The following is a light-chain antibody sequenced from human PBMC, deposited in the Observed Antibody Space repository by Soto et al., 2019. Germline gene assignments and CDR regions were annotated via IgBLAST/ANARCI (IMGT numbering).Light chain of an antibody. J-gene: IGLJ2*01. CDR2: GDT. V-gene: IGLV1-44*01. CDR3: STWDGSLSGPV. CDR1: PSNVGTKA. Sequence: QSVLTQPPSASATPGQRVTIFCSGSPSNVGTKAVNWYQQLPGTAPKLLIYGDTQRPSGVPDRFSGSKSGTSASLAIRGLQSEDEADYYCSTWDGSLSGPVFGGGTKLTVL.